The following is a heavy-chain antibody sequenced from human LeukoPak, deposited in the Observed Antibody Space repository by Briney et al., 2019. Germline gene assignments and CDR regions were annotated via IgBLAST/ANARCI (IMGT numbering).Heavy chain of an antibody. D-gene: IGHD1-26*01. CDR3: ARHPYSGSYHFDY. Sequence: ASVKVSCKASGYIFTGYCMHWVRQAPGQGLEWMGWINPNSGGTNSAQKFQGRVTMTRDTSISTAYMELSRLTSDDTAVYYCARHPYSGSYHFDYWGQGTLVSVPS. J-gene: IGHJ4*02. CDR2: INPNSGGT. V-gene: IGHV1-2*02. CDR1: GYIFTGYC.